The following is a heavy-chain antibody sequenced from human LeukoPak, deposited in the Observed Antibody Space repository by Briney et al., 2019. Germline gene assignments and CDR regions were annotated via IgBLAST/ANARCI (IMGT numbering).Heavy chain of an antibody. CDR1: GGSISSGGYY. Sequence: SQTLSLTCTVSGGSISSGGYYWSWIRQPPGKGLEWIGYIYYSGSTYYNPSLKSRVTISVDTSKNQFSLKLSSVTAADTAVYYCARVNWNDWYFDYWGQGTLVTVSS. CDR2: IYYSGST. CDR3: ARVNWNDWYFDY. V-gene: IGHV4-30-4*08. J-gene: IGHJ4*02. D-gene: IGHD1-20*01.